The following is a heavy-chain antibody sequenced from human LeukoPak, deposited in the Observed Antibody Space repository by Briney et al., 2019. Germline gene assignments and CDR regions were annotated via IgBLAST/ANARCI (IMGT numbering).Heavy chain of an antibody. D-gene: IGHD4-17*01. CDR3: ASVISPVTTGNSGTSHGWFDP. V-gene: IGHV1-18*01. J-gene: IGHJ5*02. Sequence: GASVKVSCKASGYTFTSYGISWVRQAPGQGLEWMGWISAYNGNTNYAQKLQGRVTMTTDTSTSTAYMELRSLRSDDTAVYYCASVISPVTTGNSGTSHGWFDPWGQGTLVTVSS. CDR1: GYTFTSYG. CDR2: ISAYNGNT.